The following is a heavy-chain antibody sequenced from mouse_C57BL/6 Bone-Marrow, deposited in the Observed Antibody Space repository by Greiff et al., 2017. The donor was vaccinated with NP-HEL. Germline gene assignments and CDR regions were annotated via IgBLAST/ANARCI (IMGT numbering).Heavy chain of an antibody. V-gene: IGHV14-1*01. Sequence: VQLKESGAELVRPGASVKLSCTASGFTITHSSLPWFQQRPEPGLAWLGRIHPEDGATDYAPKFPGQATMTADTSSTTAYLQLSSLTSEDTAVYYCTTGITTVVDYAMDYWGQGTSGTVSS. CDR1: GFTITHSS. D-gene: IGHD1-1*01. CDR3: TTGITTVVDYAMDY. J-gene: IGHJ4*01. CDR2: IHPEDGAT.